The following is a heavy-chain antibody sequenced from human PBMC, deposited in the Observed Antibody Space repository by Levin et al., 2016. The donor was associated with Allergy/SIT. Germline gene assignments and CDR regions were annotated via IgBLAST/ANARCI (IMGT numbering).Heavy chain of an antibody. J-gene: IGHJ3*02. D-gene: IGHD4-17*01. V-gene: IGHV1-69*06. CDR3: ARYHYGDYGVAFDI. CDR2: IIPIFGTA. Sequence: WVRQAPGQGLEWMGGIIPIFGTANYAQKFQGRVTITADKSTSTAYMELSSLRSEDTAVYYCARYHYGDYGVAFDIWGQGTMVTVSS.